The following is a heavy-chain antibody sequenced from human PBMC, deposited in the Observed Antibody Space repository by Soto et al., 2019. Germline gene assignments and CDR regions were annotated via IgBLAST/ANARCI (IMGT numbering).Heavy chain of an antibody. V-gene: IGHV4-59*01. Sequence: SETLSLTCTVSGGSISSYYWSWIRQPPGKGLEWIGYIYYSGSTNYNPSLKSRVTMSVDTSKNQFSLKLSSVTAADTAVYYCARGAGDSSGYYPYYYGMDVWGQGTTVTVSS. J-gene: IGHJ6*02. CDR2: IYYSGST. CDR3: ARGAGDSSGYYPYYYGMDV. D-gene: IGHD3-22*01. CDR1: GGSISSYY.